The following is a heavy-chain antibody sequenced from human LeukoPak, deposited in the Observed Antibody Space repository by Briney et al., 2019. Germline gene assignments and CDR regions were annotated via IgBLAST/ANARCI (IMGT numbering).Heavy chain of an antibody. V-gene: IGHV4-4*07. Sequence: KPSETLSLTCTVSGGSISSYYWSWIRQPAGKVLEWIGRIYTSGSTNYNPSLKSRVTMSVDTSKNQFSLKLSSVTAADTAVYYCARDRGGEEQWLVNWCDPWGQGTLVTVSS. CDR2: IYTSGST. CDR1: GGSISSYY. CDR3: ARDRGGEEQWLVNWCDP. J-gene: IGHJ5*02. D-gene: IGHD6-19*01.